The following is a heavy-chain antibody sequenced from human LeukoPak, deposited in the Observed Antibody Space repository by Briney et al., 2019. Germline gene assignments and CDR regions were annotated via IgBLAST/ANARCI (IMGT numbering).Heavy chain of an antibody. J-gene: IGHJ4*02. CDR1: GFTFSTYD. V-gene: IGHV3-13*01. Sequence: GGSLRLSCAASGFTFSTYDFHWVRQATGKGLEWVSAIGTVGDTHYPGSVKGRFTISRENAKNSVFLQMDSLRAGDTAVYYCVRESNDFLTGYYDYWGQEILVTVSS. CDR3: VRESNDFLTGYYDY. D-gene: IGHD3-9*01. CDR2: IGTVGDT.